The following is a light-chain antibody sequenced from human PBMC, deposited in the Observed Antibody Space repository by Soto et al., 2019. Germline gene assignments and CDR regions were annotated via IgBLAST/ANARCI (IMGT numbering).Light chain of an antibody. Sequence: SSELPQPPSVSVAHEQPPTTTCFADKLGDKFVCWYQQKQGQSPVLVIYQDSKRPSGIPERFSGSNSGNTATLTISGTQAMDEADYYCQAWDSSPEFGGGTKLTVL. CDR2: QDS. J-gene: IGLJ2*01. CDR1: KLGDKF. V-gene: IGLV3-1*01. CDR3: QAWDSSPE.